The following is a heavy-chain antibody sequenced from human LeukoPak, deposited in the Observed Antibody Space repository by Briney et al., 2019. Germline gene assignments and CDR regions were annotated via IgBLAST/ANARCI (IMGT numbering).Heavy chain of an antibody. CDR1: GGSFSGYY. CDR3: ASPIGDGYNSWYFDY. J-gene: IGHJ4*02. D-gene: IGHD5-24*01. V-gene: IGHV4-34*01. CDR2: INHSGST. Sequence: PSETLSLTCAVYGGSFSGYYWSWIRQPPGEGLEWIGEINHSGSTNYNPSLKSRVTILVDTSKTQFSLELTSVSAANTAVYYCASPIGDGYNSWYFDYWGQGTLVTVSS.